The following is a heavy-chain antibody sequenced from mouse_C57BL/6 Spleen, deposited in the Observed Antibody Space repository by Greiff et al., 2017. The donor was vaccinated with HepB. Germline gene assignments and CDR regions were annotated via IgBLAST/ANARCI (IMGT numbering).Heavy chain of an antibody. CDR2: ISSGGSYT. CDR3: ARHSGHYFDY. V-gene: IGHV5-6*01. J-gene: IGHJ2*01. D-gene: IGHD3-2*02. Sequence: EVKLVESGGDLVKPGGSLKLSCAASGFTFSSYGMSWVRQTPDKRLEWVATISSGGSYTYYPDSVKGRFTISRDNAKNTLYLQMSSLKSEDTAMYYCARHSGHYFDYWGQGTTLTVSS. CDR1: GFTFSSYG.